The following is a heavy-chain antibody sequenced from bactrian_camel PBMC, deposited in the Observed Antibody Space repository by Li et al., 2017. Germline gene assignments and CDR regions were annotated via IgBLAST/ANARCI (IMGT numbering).Heavy chain of an antibody. D-gene: IGHD3*01. CDR3: AADQGRCGTAIQALTLFMY. V-gene: IGHV3S53*01. J-gene: IGHJ4*01. Sequence: HVQLVESGGGSVQAGGSLRLSCAASGNTDTTLCMGWFRQAPGKEREGLATIDNNGRTSVAESVRGRFTISKHNAKNTLFLQMDSLKPEDTAMYHCAADQGRCGTAIQALTLFMYRGQGTQVTVS. CDR1: GNTDTTLC. CDR2: IDNNGRT.